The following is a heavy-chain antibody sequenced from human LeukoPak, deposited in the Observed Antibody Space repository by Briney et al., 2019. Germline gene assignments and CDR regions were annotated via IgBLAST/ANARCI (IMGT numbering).Heavy chain of an antibody. V-gene: IGHV1-69*01. Sequence: ASVKVSCNASGSGFSSYAISWVRQAPGPGLEWMGGIIPIFGSGNYAQKFRGRVTITADESTSTAYMELSSLRSEDTAVYYCAREGPSGYRRSGDYYYYGMDVWGQGTTVTVSS. CDR3: AREGPSGYRRSGDYYYYGMDV. J-gene: IGHJ6*02. CDR1: GSGFSSYA. CDR2: IIPIFGSG. D-gene: IGHD5-18*01.